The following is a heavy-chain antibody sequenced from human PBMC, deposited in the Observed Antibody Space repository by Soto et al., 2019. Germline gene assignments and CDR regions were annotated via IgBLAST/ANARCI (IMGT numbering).Heavy chain of an antibody. CDR1: GLSISDSEMG. CDR3: ARRHLAVAVSPWFDP. V-gene: IGHV2-26*01. CDR2: IDSSGEK. D-gene: IGHD6-19*01. Sequence: QVTLKESGPVLVKPTETLTLRCTVSGLSISDSEMGVSWIRQPPGTALEWLAHIDSSGEKSYRTFLKSRLTISKDPSKSQIVLIMTNMDPADTGTYYCARRHLAVAVSPWFDPWGQGILVTVSS. J-gene: IGHJ5*02.